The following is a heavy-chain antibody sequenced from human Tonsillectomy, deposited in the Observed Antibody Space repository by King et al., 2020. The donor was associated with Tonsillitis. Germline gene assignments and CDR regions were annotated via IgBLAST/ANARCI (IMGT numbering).Heavy chain of an antibody. CDR1: GFTFSSYG. V-gene: IGHV3-30*18. D-gene: IGHD3-9*01. Sequence: QLVQSGGGVVQPGRSLRLSCAASGFTFSSYGMHWVRQAPGKRLEWVAVISYDGSNKYYADSVKGRFTISRDNSKNTLYLQMNSVRAEDTAVYYCAKDLAGLRYFDYGYGMDVSREGATVTLS. J-gene: IGHJ6*02. CDR2: ISYDGSNK. CDR3: AKDLAGLRYFDYGYGMDV.